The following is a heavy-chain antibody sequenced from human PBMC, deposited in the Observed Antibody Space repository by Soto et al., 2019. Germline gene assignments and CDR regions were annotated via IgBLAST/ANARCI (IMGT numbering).Heavy chain of an antibody. J-gene: IGHJ4*02. V-gene: IGHV3-30*03. Sequence: GGSLRLSCAASGFTFSNYGMHWVRQAPGKGLEWVAVISYDGSNKDYADTVKGRFTISRDNSKNTLYLQMNSLRVEDTAVYYSPTAAGYTTSWSLVGYWGQGTLVTVSS. CDR1: GFTFSNYG. D-gene: IGHD6-13*01. CDR3: PTAAGYTTSWSLVGY. CDR2: ISYDGSNK.